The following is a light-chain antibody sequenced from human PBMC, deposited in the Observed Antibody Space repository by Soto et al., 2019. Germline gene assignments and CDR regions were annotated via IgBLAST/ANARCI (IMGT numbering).Light chain of an antibody. V-gene: IGKV3-20*01. CDR2: GAS. Sequence: EIVLTQSPGTLSLSPGERATLXCRASQSLSSSYLAWYQQKPGQAPRLLIYGASSRATGIPDRFSGSRSGTGFTLTISRLEPEDFAVYYCQQYGGSPPYTFGQGTKVEIK. J-gene: IGKJ2*01. CDR3: QQYGGSPPYT. CDR1: QSLSSSY.